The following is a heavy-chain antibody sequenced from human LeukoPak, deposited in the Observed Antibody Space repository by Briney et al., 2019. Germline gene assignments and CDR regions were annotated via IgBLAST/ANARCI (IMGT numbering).Heavy chain of an antibody. CDR1: GYTFTGYY. D-gene: IGHD3-9*01. J-gene: IGHJ4*02. V-gene: IGHV1-2*02. CDR3: ARRTTYFGWRPSESPSCFDY. CDR2: INPNSGGT. Sequence: GASVKVSCKASGYTFTGYYMHWVRQAPGQGLEWMGWINPNSGGTNYAQKFQGRVTMTRDTSISTAYMELSRLRSDDTAVYYCARRTTYFGWRPSESPSCFDYWGQGTLVTVSS.